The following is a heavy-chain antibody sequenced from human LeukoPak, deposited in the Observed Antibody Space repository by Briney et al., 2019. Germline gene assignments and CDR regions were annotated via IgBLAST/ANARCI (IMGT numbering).Heavy chain of an antibody. V-gene: IGHV3-23*01. Sequence: GWALRLCCAASGFIFSSDAMSWVRKGPVKRLKGVSTIRGSGGSTYYADSVKGRFTISRDNSKNTVYLQMNSLRAEDTAVYYCAKDRSCTNDVCHGDFDYWGQGTLVTVSS. J-gene: IGHJ4*02. CDR3: AKDRSCTNDVCHGDFDY. CDR1: GFIFSSDA. CDR2: IRGSGGST. D-gene: IGHD2-8*01.